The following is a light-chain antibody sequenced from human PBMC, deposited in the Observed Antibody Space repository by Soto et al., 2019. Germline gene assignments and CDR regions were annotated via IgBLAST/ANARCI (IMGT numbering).Light chain of an antibody. CDR1: SGSVSTNYY. CDR2: STN. CDR3: VLYMGSGIGV. V-gene: IGLV8-61*01. Sequence: QAVVTQEPSFSVSPGGTVTLTCGLSSGSVSTNYYPTWYQQTPGQAPRTLIYSTNTRSSGVPDRFSGSILGNKAALTIRGAQADDESDYYCVLYMGSGIGVFGGGTKLTVL. J-gene: IGLJ3*02.